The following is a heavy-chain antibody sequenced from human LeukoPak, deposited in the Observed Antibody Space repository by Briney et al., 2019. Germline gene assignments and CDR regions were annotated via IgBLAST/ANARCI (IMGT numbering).Heavy chain of an antibody. D-gene: IGHD5-24*01. CDR3: ARGIRDGYNARTYYYYYYMDV. J-gene: IGHJ6*03. CDR2: IYYSGST. V-gene: IGHV4-39*07. CDR1: GGSISSSSYY. Sequence: SETLSLTCTVSGGSISSSSYYWGWIRQPPGKGLEWIGSIYYSGSTYYNPSLKSRVTMSVDTSKNQFSLKLSSVTAADTAVYYCARGIRDGYNARTYYYYYYMDVWGKGTTVTVSS.